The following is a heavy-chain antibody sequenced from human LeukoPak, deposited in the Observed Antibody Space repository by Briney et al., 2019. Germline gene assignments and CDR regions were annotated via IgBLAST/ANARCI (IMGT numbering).Heavy chain of an antibody. CDR2: ISSSSSYI. D-gene: IGHD4-11*01. CDR3: TRTVRDYSPTGGYYYYYYMDV. J-gene: IGHJ6*03. V-gene: IGHV3-21*04. Sequence: PGGSLRLSCAASGFTFSSYSMNWVRQAPGKGLEWVSSISSSSSYIYYADPVKGRFTISRDNAKNSLYLQMNSLKTEDTAVYYCTRTVRDYSPTGGYYYYYYMDVWGKGTTVTVSS. CDR1: GFTFSSYS.